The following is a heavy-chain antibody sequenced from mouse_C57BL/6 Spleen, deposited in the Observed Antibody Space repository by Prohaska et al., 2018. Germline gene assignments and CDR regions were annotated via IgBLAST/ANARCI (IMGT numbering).Heavy chain of an antibody. Sequence: QVQLQQPGAELVKPGASVKMSCKASGYTFTSYWITWVKQRPGQGLEWIGDIYPGSGSTNYNEKFKSKATLTVDTSSSTAYMQLSSLTSEDAAVYYCARWGDSSGPAWFAYWGQGTLVTVSA. CDR1: GYTFTSYW. D-gene: IGHD3-2*02. J-gene: IGHJ3*01. V-gene: IGHV1-55*01. CDR2: IYPGSGST. CDR3: ARWGDSSGPAWFAY.